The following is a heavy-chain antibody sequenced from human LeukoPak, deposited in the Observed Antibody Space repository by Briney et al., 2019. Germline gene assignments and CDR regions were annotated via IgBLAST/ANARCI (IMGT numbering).Heavy chain of an antibody. CDR2: ISSNGGST. CDR3: ARGGSYDSSGFKRTIFDY. J-gene: IGHJ4*02. D-gene: IGHD3-22*01. Sequence: GGSLRLSCAASGFTFSSYAMHWVRQAPGKGLEYVSAISSNGGSTYYANSVKGRFTISRDNSKNTLYLQMGSLRAEDMAVYYCARGGSYDSSGFKRTIFDYWGQGTLVTVSS. CDR1: GFTFSSYA. V-gene: IGHV3-64*01.